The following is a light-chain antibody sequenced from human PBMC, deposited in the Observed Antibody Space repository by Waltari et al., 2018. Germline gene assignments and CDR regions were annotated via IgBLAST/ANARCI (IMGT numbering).Light chain of an antibody. CDR3: SSGTIDSTLV. V-gene: IGLV2-18*02. CDR1: SGDIGAYNS. CDR2: AVT. J-gene: IGLJ2*01. Sequence: QSALTQPPSMSGSPGQSLTISCTGTSGDIGAYNSVSGYQQSPGTAPKRIIYAVTNRPSGVPDRFSASKSGNTASLTISGLQAEDEADYYCSSGTIDSTLVFGTGTKLTVL.